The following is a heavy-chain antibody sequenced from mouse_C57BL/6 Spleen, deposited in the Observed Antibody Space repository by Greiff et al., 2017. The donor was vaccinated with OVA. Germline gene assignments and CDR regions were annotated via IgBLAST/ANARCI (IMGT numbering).Heavy chain of an antibody. CDR3: ARGTGFDY. J-gene: IGHJ2*01. Sequence: VKVVESGPELVKPGASVKISCKASGYAFSSSWMNWVKQRPGKGLEWIGRIYPGDGDTNYNGKFKGKATLTADKSSSTAYMQLSSLTSEDSAVYFCARGTGFDYWGQGTTLTVSS. D-gene: IGHD4-1*01. CDR2: IYPGDGDT. V-gene: IGHV1-82*01. CDR1: GYAFSSSW.